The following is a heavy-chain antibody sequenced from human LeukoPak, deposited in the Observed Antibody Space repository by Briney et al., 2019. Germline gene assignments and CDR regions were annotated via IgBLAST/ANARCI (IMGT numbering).Heavy chain of an antibody. J-gene: IGHJ4*02. V-gene: IGHV4-39*07. CDR3: AREEYYYVSGSSDY. D-gene: IGHD3-10*01. Sequence: PSETLSLTCTVSGGSISSSSYYWGWIRQPPGKGLEWIGSIYYSGSTYYNPSLKSRVTISVDTSKNQFSLKLSSVTAADTAVYSCAREEYYYVSGSSDYWGQGTLVTVSS. CDR2: IYYSGST. CDR1: GGSISSSSYY.